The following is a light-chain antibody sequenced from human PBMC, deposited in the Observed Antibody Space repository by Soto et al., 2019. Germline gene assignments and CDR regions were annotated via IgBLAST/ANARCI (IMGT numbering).Light chain of an antibody. CDR2: GAS. CDR1: QRVISN. Sequence: IVMTHSPATLSGSPGERSTRSGTAIQRVISNVTGYQQKPGPAPRLLIYGASTRATGITDRLSGSGYGTEFTLNISRLQSEDFAVYYCQQYNNWPTWMFGSGSKV. CDR3: QQYNNWPTWM. J-gene: IGKJ1*01. V-gene: IGKV3-15*01.